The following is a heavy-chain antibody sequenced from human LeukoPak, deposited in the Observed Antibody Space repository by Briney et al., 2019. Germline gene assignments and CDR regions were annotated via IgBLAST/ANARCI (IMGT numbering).Heavy chain of an antibody. CDR1: GGSISSYY. D-gene: IGHD1-26*01. CDR2: IYTSGST. V-gene: IGHV4-4*07. CDR3: AREGVVGDTYWFDP. J-gene: IGHJ5*02. Sequence: PSETLSLTCTVSGGSISSYYWSWIRQPAGKGLEWIGRIYTSGSTNYNPSLKSRVTMSVDTSKNQFSLNLSSVTAADTAVYYCAREGVVGDTYWFDPWGQGTLVTVSS.